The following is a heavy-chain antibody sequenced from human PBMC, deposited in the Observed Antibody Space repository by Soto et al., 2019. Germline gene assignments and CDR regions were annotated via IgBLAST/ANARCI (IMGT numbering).Heavy chain of an antibody. CDR1: GGSISSGGYY. J-gene: IGHJ4*02. V-gene: IGHV4-31*03. CDR3: ARRVATGGVGSFDY. D-gene: IGHD5-12*01. Sequence: SETLSLTCTVSGGSISSGGYYWSWIRQHPGKGLEWIGYIYYSGSTYYNPSLKSRVTISVDTSKNQFSLKLSSVTAADTAVYYCARRVATGGVGSFDYWGQGTLVTVSS. CDR2: IYYSGST.